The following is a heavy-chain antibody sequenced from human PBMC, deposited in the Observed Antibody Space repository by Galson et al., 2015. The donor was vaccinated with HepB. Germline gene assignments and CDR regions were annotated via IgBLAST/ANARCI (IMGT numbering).Heavy chain of an antibody. J-gene: IGHJ4*02. CDR3: ARVGPGSYGFDY. CDR1: GYTFTGYY. CDR2: INPNSGGT. D-gene: IGHD1-26*01. V-gene: IGHV1-2*06. Sequence: SVKVSCKASGYTFTGYYMHWVRQAPGQGLEWMGRINPNSGGTNYAQKFQGRVTMTRDTSISTAYMELSRLRSDDTAVYYCARVGPGSYGFDYWGQGTLVTVSS.